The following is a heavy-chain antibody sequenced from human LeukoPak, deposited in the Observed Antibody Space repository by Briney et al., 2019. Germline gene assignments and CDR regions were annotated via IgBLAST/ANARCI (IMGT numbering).Heavy chain of an antibody. D-gene: IGHD6-19*01. V-gene: IGHV3-66*01. J-gene: IGHJ4*02. Sequence: GGSLRLSCAASGFTVSSNYMSWVRQAPGKGLEWVSVIYSGGSTYYADSVKGRFSISRDNSKNTLYLQMNSLRAEDTAVYYCARVDSSGPWYFDYWGQGTLVTVSS. CDR3: ARVDSSGPWYFDY. CDR2: IYSGGST. CDR1: GFTVSSNY.